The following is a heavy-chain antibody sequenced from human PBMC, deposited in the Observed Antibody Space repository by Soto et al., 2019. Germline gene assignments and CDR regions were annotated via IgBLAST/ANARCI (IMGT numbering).Heavy chain of an antibody. D-gene: IGHD3-22*01. CDR2: ISSSSRYI. Sequence: GGSLRLSCAASGFTFSNYSMNWVRQAPGKGLEWVSSISSSSRYIYYADSLKGRFTISRDNAKNSLYLQLNSLRAEDTAVYYCARGITMMVVVSDYWGQGTLVTVFS. CDR3: ARGITMMVVVSDY. J-gene: IGHJ4*02. CDR1: GFTFSNYS. V-gene: IGHV3-21*01.